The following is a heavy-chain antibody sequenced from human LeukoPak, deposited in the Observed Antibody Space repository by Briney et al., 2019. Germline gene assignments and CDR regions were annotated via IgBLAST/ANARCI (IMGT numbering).Heavy chain of an antibody. CDR2: IYTSGST. CDR3: ARFAMVRGVILSYYYMDV. J-gene: IGHJ6*03. Sequence: PSETLSLTCTVSGGSISSGSYYWSWIRQPAGKGLEWIGRIYTSGSTNYNPSLKSRVTMSVDTSKNQFSLKLSSVTAADTAVYYCARFAMVRGVILSYYYMDVWGKGTTVTISS. V-gene: IGHV4-61*02. CDR1: GGSISSGSYY. D-gene: IGHD3-10*01.